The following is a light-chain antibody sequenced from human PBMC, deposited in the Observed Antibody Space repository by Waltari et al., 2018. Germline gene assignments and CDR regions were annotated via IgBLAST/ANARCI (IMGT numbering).Light chain of an antibody. CDR2: EVS. J-gene: IGLJ2*01. CDR1: SSDVGSYNL. CDR3: CSYAGSITV. Sequence: QSALTQPASVSGSPGQSITISCTGTSSDVGSYNLVSWYQQLPGKAPKLMIYEVSKRPSGVSNRFSGSKSGNTASLTISGLQAEDEADYYCCSYAGSITVFGGGTKLTVL. V-gene: IGLV2-23*02.